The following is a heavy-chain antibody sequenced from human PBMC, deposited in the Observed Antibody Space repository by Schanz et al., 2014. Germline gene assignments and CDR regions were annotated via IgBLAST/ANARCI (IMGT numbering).Heavy chain of an antibody. Sequence: QVQLVQSGVEVKRPGASVRVSCKASGYSFTDYAIHWVRQAPGQGLEWMGWISGYNGDTNYAEKVHGRVTMTTDTSTSTAYMELRNVRYDDTAMYYCARGIPYCSSTSCSGLDAYDVWGQGTLVTVSS. CDR1: GYSFTDYA. D-gene: IGHD2-2*01. CDR3: ARGIPYCSSTSCSGLDAYDV. J-gene: IGHJ3*01. V-gene: IGHV1-18*01. CDR2: ISGYNGDT.